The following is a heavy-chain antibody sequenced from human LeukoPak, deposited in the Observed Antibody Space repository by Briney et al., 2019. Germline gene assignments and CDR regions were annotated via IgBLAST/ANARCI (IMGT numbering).Heavy chain of an antibody. D-gene: IGHD1-26*01. J-gene: IGHJ4*02. V-gene: IGHV1-69*13. CDR3: ARGATYAYYQDY. Sequence: ASVKVSRKASGGTFSSYTINWVRQAPGQGLEWMGGIIPVFGTANYVQKFQGRVTITADESTSTAYMELSSLRSEDTAVYYCARGATYAYYQDYWGQGTLVTVSS. CDR1: GGTFSSYT. CDR2: IIPVFGTA.